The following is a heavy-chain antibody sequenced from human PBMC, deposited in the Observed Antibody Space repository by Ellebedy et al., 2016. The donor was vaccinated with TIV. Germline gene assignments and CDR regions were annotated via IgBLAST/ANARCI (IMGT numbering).Heavy chain of an antibody. CDR1: GFTFSSYW. J-gene: IGHJ4*02. Sequence: GESLKISXEASGFTFSSYWMSWVRQAPGKGLEWVANIKQDGSEKYYVNSVKGRFTISRDNAKNSLYLQMNSLRAEDTAVYYCARRYFDYWGQGTLVTVSS. V-gene: IGHV3-7*01. CDR3: ARRYFDY. CDR2: IKQDGSEK.